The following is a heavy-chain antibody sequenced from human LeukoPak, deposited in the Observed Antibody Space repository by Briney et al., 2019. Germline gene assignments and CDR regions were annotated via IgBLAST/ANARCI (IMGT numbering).Heavy chain of an antibody. Sequence: ASVKVSCKASGYTFTGYYMHWVRQAPGQGLEWMGWINPNSGGTNYAQKFQGRVTMTRDTSISTAYMELSRLRSDDTAVYYCARGLHCSSTSCLPRRYYYGMDVWGQGTTVTVSS. D-gene: IGHD2-2*01. J-gene: IGHJ6*02. CDR2: INPNSGGT. V-gene: IGHV1-2*02. CDR1: GYTFTGYY. CDR3: ARGLHCSSTSCLPRRYYYGMDV.